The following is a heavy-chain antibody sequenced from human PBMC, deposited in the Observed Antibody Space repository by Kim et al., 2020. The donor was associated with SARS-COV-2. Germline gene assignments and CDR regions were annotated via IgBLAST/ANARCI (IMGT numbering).Heavy chain of an antibody. CDR2: INHSGST. J-gene: IGHJ6*02. V-gene: IGHV4-34*01. Sequence: SETLSLICAVYGGSFSGYYWNWIRQPPGKGLEWIGEINHSGSTNYNPSLKSRVTISVDTSKNQFSLKLSSVTAADTAVYYCAREPYYYGSGNGGGMDVWGQGTTVTVSS. CDR1: GGSFSGYY. CDR3: AREPYYYGSGNGGGMDV. D-gene: IGHD3-10*01.